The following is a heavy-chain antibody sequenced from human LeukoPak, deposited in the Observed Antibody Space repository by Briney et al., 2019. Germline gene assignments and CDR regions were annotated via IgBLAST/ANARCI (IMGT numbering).Heavy chain of an antibody. CDR1: GGSFSGYY. CDR3: ASKSPYYFDY. CDR2: INHSGST. Sequence: SETLSLTCAVYGGSFSGYYWSWIRQPPGKGLEWIGEINHSGSTNYNPSLKSRVTISVDTSKSQFSLKLSSVTAADTAVYYCASKSPYYFDYWGQGTLVTVSS. J-gene: IGHJ4*02. V-gene: IGHV4-34*01.